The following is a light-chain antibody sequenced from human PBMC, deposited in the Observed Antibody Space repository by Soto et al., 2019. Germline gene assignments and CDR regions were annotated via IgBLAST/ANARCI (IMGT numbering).Light chain of an antibody. CDR3: QQRSNWPPVT. CDR1: QSVSNY. V-gene: IGKV3-11*01. Sequence: ETLLTQSPATLSLSPGERATLSCRASQSVSNYLAWYQQKPGQAPGLLIYDASNRATGIPARFSGSGSGTDFTLTISSLEPEDFAVYYCQQRSNWPPVTFGGGTKVEIK. J-gene: IGKJ4*01. CDR2: DAS.